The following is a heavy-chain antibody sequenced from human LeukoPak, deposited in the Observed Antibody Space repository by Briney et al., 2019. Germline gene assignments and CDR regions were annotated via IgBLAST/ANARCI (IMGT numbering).Heavy chain of an antibody. J-gene: IGHJ4*02. CDR2: INPNSGGT. CDR3: ARGTRLVRVDY. Sequence: GASVKVSCKASGYTFPGHHIHWVRQAPGQGLEWMGRINPNSGGTNYAQKFQGRVTMTRDTSISTAYMELSRLRSDDTAVYYCARGTRLVRVDYWGQGTLVTVSS. D-gene: IGHD6-19*01. V-gene: IGHV1-2*06. CDR1: GYTFPGHH.